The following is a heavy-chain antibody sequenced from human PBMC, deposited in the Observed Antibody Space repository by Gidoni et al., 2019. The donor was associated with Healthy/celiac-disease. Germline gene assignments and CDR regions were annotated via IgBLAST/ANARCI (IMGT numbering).Heavy chain of an antibody. Sequence: EVQLVESGGVVVQPGGSLSISCAASGFTFADYAMHWVRQAPGKGLEWVSLISWDGGSTYYADSVKGRFTISRDNSKNSLYLQMNSLRAEDTALYYCAKGPLRESSGWWGDFDYWGQGTLVTVSS. J-gene: IGHJ4*02. CDR1: GFTFADYA. V-gene: IGHV3-43D*03. CDR3: AKGPLRESSGWWGDFDY. CDR2: ISWDGGST. D-gene: IGHD6-19*01.